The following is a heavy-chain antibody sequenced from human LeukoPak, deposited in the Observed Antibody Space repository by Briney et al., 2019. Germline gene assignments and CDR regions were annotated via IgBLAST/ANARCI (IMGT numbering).Heavy chain of an antibody. CDR2: VYYSGST. V-gene: IGHV4-59*01. CDR1: GTSISSYY. CDR3: ATQQGNY. D-gene: IGHD1/OR15-1a*01. Sequence: SETLSLTCTGSGTSISSYYWTWIRQPPGKGLEWIGYVYYSGSTNYNPSLKSRVTISVDTSKNQFSLKLSSVTAADTAVYYCATQQGNYWGQGTLVTVSS. J-gene: IGHJ4*02.